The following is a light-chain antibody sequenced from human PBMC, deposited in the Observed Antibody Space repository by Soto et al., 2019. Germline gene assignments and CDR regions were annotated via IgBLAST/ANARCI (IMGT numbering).Light chain of an antibody. CDR3: ATWDDSLSAVV. Sequence: QSVLAQPPAASGTPGQRVTISCSGSNSNIGGNTVHWYQRLPGTAPKLLIYDNNQRPSGVPDRFSGSKSGTSASLAISGLQSEDEADYCCATWDDSLSAVVFGGGTKLTVL. J-gene: IGLJ2*01. CDR1: NSNIGGNT. V-gene: IGLV1-44*01. CDR2: DNN.